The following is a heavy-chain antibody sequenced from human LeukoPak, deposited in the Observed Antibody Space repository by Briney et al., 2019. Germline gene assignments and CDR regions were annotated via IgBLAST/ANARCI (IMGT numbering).Heavy chain of an antibody. V-gene: IGHV3-30*18. CDR3: AKPSGDYFDY. J-gene: IGHJ4*02. CDR1: GFTFSNYG. CDR2: TSYDGSTK. Sequence: GGSLRLSCAVSGFTFSNYGMHWVRQAPGKGLEWVALTSYDGSTKYYADSVKGRFFISKDDSRNTLYLQMNSLRVEDTAMYYCAKPSGDYFDYWGQGTLVTVSS.